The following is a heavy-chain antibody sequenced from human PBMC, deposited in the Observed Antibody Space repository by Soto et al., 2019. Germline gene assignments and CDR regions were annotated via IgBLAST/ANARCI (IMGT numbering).Heavy chain of an antibody. J-gene: IGHJ4*02. CDR3: ARDTGWGLGY. V-gene: IGHV4-4*02. CDR1: GDSINSNYC. Sequence: QVQLQESGPGLVRPSGTLSLTCAVSGDSINSNYCWTWVRQPPGKGLEWIAEIYYSGGTSYNPSLKSRVTISMDKSKNQFSLNLTSVTAADTAMYYCARDTGWGLGYWGQGTLLTVSS. CDR2: IYYSGGT. D-gene: IGHD6-19*01.